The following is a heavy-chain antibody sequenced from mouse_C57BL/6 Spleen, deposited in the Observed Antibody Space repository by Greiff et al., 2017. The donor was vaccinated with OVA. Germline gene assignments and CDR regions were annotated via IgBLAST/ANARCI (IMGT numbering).Heavy chain of an antibody. Sequence: QVQLQQPGAELVRPGSSVKLSCKASGYTFTSYWMDWVKQRPGQGLEWIGNIYPSDSATHYNQKFKDKATLTVDKSSSTAYMQLSSLTSDDSAVYYCARSGDGYSAWFAYWGQGTLVTVSA. CDR1: GYTFTSYW. V-gene: IGHV1-61*01. D-gene: IGHD2-3*01. CDR3: ARSGDGYSAWFAY. J-gene: IGHJ3*01. CDR2: IYPSDSAT.